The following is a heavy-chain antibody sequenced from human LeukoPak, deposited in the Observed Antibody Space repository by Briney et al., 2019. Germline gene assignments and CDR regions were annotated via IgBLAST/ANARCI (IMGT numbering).Heavy chain of an antibody. D-gene: IGHD6-13*01. CDR2: ISSNGGST. CDR1: GFTFSSYA. CDR3: ASVIAAAGTLNYYMDV. Sequence: PGGSLRLSCAASGFTFSSYAMHWVRQAPGKGLEYVSAISSNGGSTYYANSVKGRFTISRDNSKNTLYLQMGSLRAEDMAVYYCASVIAAAGTLNYYMDVWGKGTTATISS. V-gene: IGHV3-64*01. J-gene: IGHJ6*03.